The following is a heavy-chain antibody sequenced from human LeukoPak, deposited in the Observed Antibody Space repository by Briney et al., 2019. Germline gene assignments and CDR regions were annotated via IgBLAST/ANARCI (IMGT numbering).Heavy chain of an antibody. CDR3: AKFLPTHIVVANYYFDY. D-gene: IGHD2-21*01. CDR2: ISGSGGST. J-gene: IGHJ4*02. V-gene: IGHV3-23*01. Sequence: GGSLRLSCAASGFTFSSYAMSWVRQAPGKGLEWVSAISGSGGSTYYADSVKGRCTISRDNSKNTLYLQMNSLRAEDTAVYYCAKFLPTHIVVANYYFDYWGQGTLVTVSS. CDR1: GFTFSSYA.